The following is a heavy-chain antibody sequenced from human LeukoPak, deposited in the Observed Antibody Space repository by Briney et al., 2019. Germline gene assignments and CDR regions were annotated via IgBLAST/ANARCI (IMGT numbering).Heavy chain of an antibody. Sequence: GASVKVSCKVSGYTLTELSMHWVRQAPGKGLEWMGGFDPEDGETIYAQKFQGRVTMTEDTSTDTAYMELSSLRSEDTAVYYRATKPFGGYAPYYFDYGGQGPLVTVSS. CDR1: GYTLTELS. J-gene: IGHJ4*02. V-gene: IGHV1-24*01. CDR2: FDPEDGET. D-gene: IGHD3-16*01. CDR3: ATKPFGGYAPYYFDY.